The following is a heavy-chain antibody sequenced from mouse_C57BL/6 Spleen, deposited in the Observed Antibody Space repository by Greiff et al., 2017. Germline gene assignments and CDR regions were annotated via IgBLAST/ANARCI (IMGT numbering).Heavy chain of an antibody. Sequence: EVNVVESGGGLVQSGRSLRLSCATSGFTFSDFYMEWVRQAPGKGLEWIAASRHKANDYTTEYSASVKGRFIVSRDTSQSSLYLPMNALRAEDTAIYDCARDDYGGFAYGGQGTLVTVSA. D-gene: IGHD1-1*02. J-gene: IGHJ3*01. CDR3: ARDDYGGFAY. CDR2: SRHKANDYTT. V-gene: IGHV7-1*01. CDR1: GFTFSDFY.